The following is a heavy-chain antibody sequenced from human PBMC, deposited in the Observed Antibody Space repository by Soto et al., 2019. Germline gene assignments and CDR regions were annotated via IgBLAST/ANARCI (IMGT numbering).Heavy chain of an antibody. V-gene: IGHV3-33*01. J-gene: IGHJ4*02. D-gene: IGHD6-13*01. CDR3: ARDLVTSSSWANTRDV. CDR2: IWYDGSRT. Sequence: QGQLVESGGGVVQPGRSLRLSCVASGFTFSSYGMHWVRQAPGKGLEWVAVIWYDGSRTFYADSVKGRFTISRDNSKNTLYLQMNSLGAEDTAVYYCARDLVTSSSWANTRDVWGQGTLVTVSS. CDR1: GFTFSSYG.